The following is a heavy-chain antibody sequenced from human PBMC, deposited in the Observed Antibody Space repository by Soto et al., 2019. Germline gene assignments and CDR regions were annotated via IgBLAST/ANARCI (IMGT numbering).Heavy chain of an antibody. CDR3: AREQSSGYYYKFDY. Sequence: GGSMKVSCKGSGYTFTSYAMHWVRPAPGQRLEWMGWINAGNGNTKYSQKFQGRVTITRDTSASTAYMELSSLRSEDTAVYYCAREQSSGYYYKFDYWGQGTLVTVSS. D-gene: IGHD3-22*01. CDR2: INAGNGNT. V-gene: IGHV1-3*01. J-gene: IGHJ4*02. CDR1: GYTFTSYA.